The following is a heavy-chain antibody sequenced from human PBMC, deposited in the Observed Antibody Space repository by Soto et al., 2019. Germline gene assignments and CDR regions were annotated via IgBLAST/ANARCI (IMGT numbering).Heavy chain of an antibody. CDR1: GFTFSNAW. D-gene: IGHD3-10*01. V-gene: IGHV3-15*01. Sequence: GGSLRLSCAASGFTFSNAWFSWVRQAPGKGLEWVGRIKCKTDGGTTDYAAPVKGRVTISLDDSKNTLYLQMNSLKTVDTVVYYCTTESSWFGELSTTYWGQGTLVTVSS. J-gene: IGHJ4*02. CDR2: IKCKTDGGTT. CDR3: TTESSWFGELSTTY.